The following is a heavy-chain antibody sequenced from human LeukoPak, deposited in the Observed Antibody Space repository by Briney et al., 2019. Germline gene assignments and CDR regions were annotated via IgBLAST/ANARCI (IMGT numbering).Heavy chain of an antibody. CDR2: TYYRSKWYN. V-gene: IGHV6-1*01. D-gene: IGHD1-26*01. J-gene: IGHJ6*02. CDR3: ARDRRIVGATAPYYYYYYGMDV. CDR1: GDSVSSNSAA. Sequence: SQTLSLTCAISGDSVSSNSAAWNWIRQSPSRGLEWLGRTYYRSKWYNDYAVSVKSRITINPDTSKNQFSLQLNSVTPEDMAVYYCARDRRIVGATAPYYYYYYGMDVWGQGTTVTVSS.